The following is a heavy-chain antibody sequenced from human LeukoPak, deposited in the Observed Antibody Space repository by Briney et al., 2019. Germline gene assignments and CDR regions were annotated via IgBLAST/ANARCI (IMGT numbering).Heavy chain of an antibody. CDR2: ISYDGSNK. Sequence: GGSLRLSCAASGFTFSSYAMHWVRQAPGKGLEWGAVISYDGSNKYYADSVKGRFTISRDNSKNTLYLQMNSLRAEDTAVYYCAREGVVGALTNWFDPWGQGTLVTVSS. J-gene: IGHJ5*02. D-gene: IGHD1-26*01. CDR1: GFTFSSYA. V-gene: IGHV3-30-3*01. CDR3: AREGVVGALTNWFDP.